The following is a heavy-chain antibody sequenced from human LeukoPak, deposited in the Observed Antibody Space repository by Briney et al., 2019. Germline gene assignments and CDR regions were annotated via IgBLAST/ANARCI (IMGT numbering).Heavy chain of an antibody. J-gene: IGHJ3*02. V-gene: IGHV3-30*18. CDR2: ISYDGSNK. CDR3: ANHEGAFDI. CDR1: GFDFSSYG. Sequence: PGGSLRLSCAASGFDFSSYGMHWVRQAPGKGLEWVAVISYDGSNKYYADSVKGRFTISRDNSKNTLYLQMNSLRAEDTAVYYCANHEGAFDIWGQGTMVTVSS.